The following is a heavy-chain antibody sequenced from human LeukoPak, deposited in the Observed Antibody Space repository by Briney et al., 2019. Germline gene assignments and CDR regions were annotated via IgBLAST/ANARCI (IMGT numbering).Heavy chain of an antibody. Sequence: RGSLRLSCAAPGFTFSSYWMSWVRQGPGKGLEWVANIKPDGSGKYYVDSVKGRFTISRDNANNSLYLQMNSLRAEDTAVYHCAREGGKGSGSSSFDYWGQGTLVTVSS. CDR1: GFTFSSYW. D-gene: IGHD6-19*01. V-gene: IGHV3-7*04. CDR2: IKPDGSGK. CDR3: AREGGKGSGSSSFDY. J-gene: IGHJ4*02.